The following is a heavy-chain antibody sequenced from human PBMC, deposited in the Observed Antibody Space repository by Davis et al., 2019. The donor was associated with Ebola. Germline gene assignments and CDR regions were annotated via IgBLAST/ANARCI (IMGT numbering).Heavy chain of an antibody. CDR3: ARGRYSTSSGVYYYAMDV. J-gene: IGHJ6*02. CDR2: INSDSSSR. D-gene: IGHD6-6*01. CDR1: GFTFSSHW. V-gene: IGHV3-74*01. Sequence: HTGGSLRLSCAASGFTFSSHWLHWVRQAPGKGLVWVSRINSDSSSRSYADSVKGRFTISRDNAKNTLYLQMNSLRAEDTAVYYCARGRYSTSSGVYYYAMDVWGQGTTVTVSS.